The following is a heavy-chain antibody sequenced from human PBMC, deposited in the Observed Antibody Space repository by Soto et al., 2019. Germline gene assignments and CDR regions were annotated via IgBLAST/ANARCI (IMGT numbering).Heavy chain of an antibody. D-gene: IGHD4-17*01. Sequence: EVQLVESGGGLVQPGGSLRLSCAASGFTFSGSAVHWVRQASGKGLEWIARIRNKANTYATAYAASVKGRFTISRDDSKNTAYLQMNSLKTEDTAVYYCARLVERTVITVPFDSLGQGNLVNVSS. CDR2: IRNKANTYAT. J-gene: IGHJ4*02. CDR3: ARLVERTVITVPFDS. V-gene: IGHV3-73*01. CDR1: GFTFSGSA.